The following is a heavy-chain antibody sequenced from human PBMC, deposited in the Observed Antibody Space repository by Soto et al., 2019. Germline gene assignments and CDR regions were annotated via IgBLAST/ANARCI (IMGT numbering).Heavy chain of an antibody. CDR1: GGSLSSSIYY. D-gene: IGHD3-9*01. CDR2: IYYSGST. V-gene: IGHV4-39*01. Sequence: SETLSLTCTVAGGSLSSSIYYWGWIRQPPGKGLEWIGSIYYSGSTYYNPSLKSRVTISVDTSKNQFSLKLSSVTAADTAVYYCARRKRGYFDWNYYYGMDVWGQGTTVTVSS. J-gene: IGHJ6*02. CDR3: ARRKRGYFDWNYYYGMDV.